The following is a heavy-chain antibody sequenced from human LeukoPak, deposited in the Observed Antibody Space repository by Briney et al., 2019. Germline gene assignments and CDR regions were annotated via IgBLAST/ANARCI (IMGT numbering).Heavy chain of an antibody. J-gene: IGHJ4*02. CDR1: GFTFSSYA. CDR2: ISYDGSNK. D-gene: IGHD3-3*01. CDR3: ASEIIFGSFDY. V-gene: IGHV3-30*04. Sequence: GRSLRLSCAASGFTFSSYAMHWVRQAPGKGLEWVAVISYDGSNKYYADSVKGRFTISRDNSKNTLYLQMNSLRAEDTAVYYCASEIIFGSFDYRGQGTLVTVSS.